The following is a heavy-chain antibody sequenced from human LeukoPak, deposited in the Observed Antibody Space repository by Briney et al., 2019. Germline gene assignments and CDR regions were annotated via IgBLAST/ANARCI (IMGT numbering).Heavy chain of an antibody. J-gene: IGHJ4*02. CDR1: GFTFSSNE. CDR3: ARDWFAD. CDR2: INSDGSII. V-gene: IGHV3-48*03. Sequence: GGSLRLSCAASGFTFSSNEMNWVRQAPGKGLECVSYINSDGSIIYYADSVKGRFTISRDNTKNSLYLQMNVQRAEDTTIYYCARDWFADWGQGTLVIVSS.